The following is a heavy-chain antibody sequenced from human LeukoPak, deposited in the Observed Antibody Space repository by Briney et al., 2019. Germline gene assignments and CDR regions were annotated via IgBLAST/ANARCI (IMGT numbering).Heavy chain of an antibody. CDR1: GFTFSSYS. D-gene: IGHD6-13*01. Sequence: PGGSLRLSCAASGFTFSSYSMNWVRQAPGKGLEWVSSISSSSSYIYYADSVKGRFTISRDNAKNSLYLQMNSLRAEDMALYYCAKGVYSSPSHNAFDIWGQGTMVTVSS. V-gene: IGHV3-21*04. CDR3: AKGVYSSPSHNAFDI. J-gene: IGHJ3*02. CDR2: ISSSSSYI.